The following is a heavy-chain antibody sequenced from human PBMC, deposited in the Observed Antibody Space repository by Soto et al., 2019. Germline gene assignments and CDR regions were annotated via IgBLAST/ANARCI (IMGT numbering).Heavy chain of an antibody. CDR3: ARRPRTYYALTERGYGMDV. CDR2: IIPIFGTA. V-gene: IGHV1-69*01. Sequence: QVQLVQSGAEVKKPGSSVKVSCKASGGTFSSYDISWVRQAPGQGLEWMGGIIPIFGTANYAQKFQGRVTTTADESTSTAYMVLSSLRSEDTVVYYCARRPRTYYALTERGYGMDVWGQGTTVTVSS. CDR1: GGTFSSYD. J-gene: IGHJ6*02. D-gene: IGHD3-10*01.